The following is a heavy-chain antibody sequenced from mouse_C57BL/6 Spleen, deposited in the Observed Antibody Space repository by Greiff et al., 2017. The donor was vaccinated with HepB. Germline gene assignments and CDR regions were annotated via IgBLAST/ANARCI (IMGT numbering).Heavy chain of an antibody. J-gene: IGHJ4*01. Sequence: VQLQQSGPGLVQPSQSLSITCTVSGFSLTSYGVHWVRQSPGKGLEWLGVIWRGGSTDYNAAFMSRLSITKDNSKSQVFFKMNSLQADDTAIYYWSRGPYDDHDGAVHYYAMDYWGQGTSVTVSS. CDR1: GFSLTSYG. V-gene: IGHV2-5*01. D-gene: IGHD2-4*01. CDR2: IWRGGST. CDR3: SRGPYDDHDGAVHYYAMDY.